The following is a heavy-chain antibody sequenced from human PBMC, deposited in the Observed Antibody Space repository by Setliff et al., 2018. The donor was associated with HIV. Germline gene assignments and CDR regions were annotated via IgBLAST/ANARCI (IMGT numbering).Heavy chain of an antibody. CDR2: VFYTGGT. CDR3: AKTIRGYISGDYMDV. V-gene: IGHV4-61*03. J-gene: IGHJ6*03. CDR1: GDSVTRGGDF. Sequence: PSETLSLTCTVSGDSVTRGGDFWSWIRQRPGKGLEWIGYVFYTGGTNYRPSLRGRVTISVDTSKNHFSLKLSSVTAADTAVYYCAKTIRGYISGDYMDVWGKGTTVTVSS. D-gene: IGHD5-18*01.